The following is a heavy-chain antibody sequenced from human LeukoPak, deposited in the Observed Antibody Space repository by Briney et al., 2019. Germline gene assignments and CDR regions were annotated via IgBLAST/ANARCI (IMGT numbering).Heavy chain of an antibody. CDR2: IYYSGST. Sequence: SETLSLTCTVSGGSISSGGYYWSWIRQHPGKGLEWIGYIYYSGSTYYNPSLKSRVTISVDTSKNQFSLKLSSVTAADTAVYYCARTWGRDSYFVFDYWGQGTLVTVSS. V-gene: IGHV4-31*03. CDR3: ARTWGRDSYFVFDY. D-gene: IGHD3-9*01. CDR1: GGSISSGGYY. J-gene: IGHJ4*02.